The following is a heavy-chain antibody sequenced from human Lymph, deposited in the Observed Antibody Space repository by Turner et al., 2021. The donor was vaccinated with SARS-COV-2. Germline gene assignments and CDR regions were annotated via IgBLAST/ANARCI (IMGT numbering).Heavy chain of an antibody. CDR2: ISYDGSNK. CDR3: AKGGFYDILTGYSNFDY. V-gene: IGHV3-30*18. Sequence: QVQLVESGGGVVQPGRSLRLSCAASGFTFSSYGMHWVRQAPGNGLEWVAVISYDGSNKYYADSVKGRFTISRDNSKNTLYLQMNSLRPEDTAVYYCAKGGFYDILTGYSNFDYWGQGTLVTVSS. D-gene: IGHD3-9*01. J-gene: IGHJ4*02. CDR1: GFTFSSYG.